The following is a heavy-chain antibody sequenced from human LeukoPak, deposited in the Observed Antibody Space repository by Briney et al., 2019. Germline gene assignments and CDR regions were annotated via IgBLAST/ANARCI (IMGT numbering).Heavy chain of an antibody. Sequence: PGGSLRLSCAASGFTFSSYGMSWVRQAPGKGLEWVSAISGSGGSTYYADSVKGRFTISRDNSKNTLYLQMNSLRAEDTAVYYCARDWGHFDWLSHDYWGQGTLVTVSS. D-gene: IGHD3-9*01. J-gene: IGHJ4*02. CDR3: ARDWGHFDWLSHDY. V-gene: IGHV3-23*01. CDR2: ISGSGGST. CDR1: GFTFSSYG.